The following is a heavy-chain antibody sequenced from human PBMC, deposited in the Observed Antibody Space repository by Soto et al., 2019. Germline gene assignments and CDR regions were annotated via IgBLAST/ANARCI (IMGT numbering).Heavy chain of an antibody. V-gene: IGHV3-74*03. CDR1: GFTFGDYW. J-gene: IGHJ4*02. CDR2: MTGDGRTT. CDR3: ATAEVDY. Sequence: GGSLRLSCAASGFTFGDYWMHWVRQPPGKGPEWVSRMTGDGRTTQYADSVKGRFTASRDNAKSTLYLQMNSLRAEDTAVYYCATAEVDYWGPGTLVTVSS.